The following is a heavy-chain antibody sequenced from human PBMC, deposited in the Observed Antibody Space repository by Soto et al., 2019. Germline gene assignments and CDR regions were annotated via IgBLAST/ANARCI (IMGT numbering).Heavy chain of an antibody. D-gene: IGHD1-7*01. Sequence: EVQLVESGGDLVQPGGSLRLSCAASGFAVSSNYMTWVRQAPGKGLEWVSVIHSGGDTHYADSVRGRFTISRDNSKHTMYHQMNSLRTEDTAVYYCARSRTGTTYGGMDVWGQGTTVTVSS. CDR3: ARSRTGTTYGGMDV. J-gene: IGHJ6*02. CDR1: GFAVSSNY. V-gene: IGHV3-66*01. CDR2: IHSGGDT.